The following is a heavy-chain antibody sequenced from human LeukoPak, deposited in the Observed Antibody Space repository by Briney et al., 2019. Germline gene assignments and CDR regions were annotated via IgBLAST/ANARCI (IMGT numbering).Heavy chain of an antibody. V-gene: IGHV5-51*01. J-gene: IGHJ4*02. D-gene: IGHD3-10*01. Sequence: GESLKISCKGADYSFTSYWIGWVRQMPGKGLEWMGIIYPGDSDTRYSPSFQGQVTISADKSISTAYLQWSSLKALDTAMYYCSISGVWGVIRGPFDYWGQGTLVTVSS. CDR1: DYSFTSYW. CDR2: IYPGDSDT. CDR3: SISGVWGVIRGPFDY.